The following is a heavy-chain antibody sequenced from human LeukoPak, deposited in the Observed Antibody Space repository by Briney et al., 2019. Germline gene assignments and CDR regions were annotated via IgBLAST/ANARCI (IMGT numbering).Heavy chain of an antibody. CDR1: GGSISSYY. D-gene: IGHD3-10*01. CDR2: IYYSGST. J-gene: IGHJ3*02. Sequence: KPSETLSLTCTVSGGSISSYYWSWIRQPPGKGLEWIGYIYYSGSTNYNPSLKSRVTISVDTSKNQFSLKLSSVTAADTAVYYCARFNVLLWFGELRGAFDIWGQGTMVTVSS. CDR3: ARFNVLLWFGELRGAFDI. V-gene: IGHV4-59*01.